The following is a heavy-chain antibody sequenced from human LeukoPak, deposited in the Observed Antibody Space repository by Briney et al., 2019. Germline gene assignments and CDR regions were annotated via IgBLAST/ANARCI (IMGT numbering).Heavy chain of an antibody. Sequence: GGSLRLSCAASGFTFSSYAMSWVRQAPGKGLEWVSGTSGSGGTTYYADSVKGRFTISRDNSKNTLYLQLDSLRAEDTAMFYCAKHRSGSWTSYDYWGQGTLVTVSS. CDR1: GFTFSSYA. J-gene: IGHJ4*02. D-gene: IGHD6-13*01. V-gene: IGHV3-23*01. CDR2: TSGSGGTT. CDR3: AKHRSGSWTSYDY.